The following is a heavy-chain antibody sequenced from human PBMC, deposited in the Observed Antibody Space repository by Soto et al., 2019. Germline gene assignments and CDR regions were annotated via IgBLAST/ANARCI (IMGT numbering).Heavy chain of an antibody. Sequence: PVGSLRLSCAASGFTFSSFALSWVRQSPGKGLEWVSGIGASGAGTYYRDSVKGRFTISRDNSKNTLYLQMNSLRAEDTAVYYCALRKTGSFFDYWGQGSLVTVSS. CDR2: IGASGAGT. V-gene: IGHV3-23*02. CDR3: ALRKTGSFFDY. CDR1: GFTFSSFA. D-gene: IGHD3-10*01. J-gene: IGHJ4*02.